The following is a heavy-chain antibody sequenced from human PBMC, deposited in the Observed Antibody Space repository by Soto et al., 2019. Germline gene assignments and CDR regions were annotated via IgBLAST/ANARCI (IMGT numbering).Heavy chain of an antibody. D-gene: IGHD1-7*01. Sequence: RWSLRLSCAASVFTFSNYWMHWFRQAPGKGLVWVSRINSDGSSASYADSVKGRFTISRDNAKNTLYLQMNSLRAEDTAVYYCARDTLELLYYFDYWGQGTLVTVSS. CDR2: INSDGSSA. J-gene: IGHJ4*02. CDR1: VFTFSNYW. CDR3: ARDTLELLYYFDY. V-gene: IGHV3-74*01.